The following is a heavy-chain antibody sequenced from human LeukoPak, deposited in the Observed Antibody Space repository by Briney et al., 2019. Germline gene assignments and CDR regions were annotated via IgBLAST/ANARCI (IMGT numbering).Heavy chain of an antibody. CDR3: ATTGRRSYYYDSSTGLRGYFDL. D-gene: IGHD3-22*01. CDR1: GYTLTELS. V-gene: IGHV1-24*01. Sequence: ASVKVSCKVSGYTLTELSMHWVRQAPGKGLEWMGGFDPEDGETIYAQKFQGRVTMTEDTSTDTAYMELSSLRSEDTAVYYCATTGRRSYYYDSSTGLRGYFDLWGRGTLVTVSS. J-gene: IGHJ2*01. CDR2: FDPEDGET.